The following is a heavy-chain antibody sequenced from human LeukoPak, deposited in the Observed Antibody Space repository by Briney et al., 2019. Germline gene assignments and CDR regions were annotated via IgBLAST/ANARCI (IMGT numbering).Heavy chain of an antibody. V-gene: IGHV4-39*01. Sequence: SQSLSPTFTVSAPSISIITYYCGWVRHPPGKWLEWSASIYYSGSTYYNPSIKSRSTITIATTKTQFSLKLSSVTAADAAVYYCACPRAGYSSGWYLTFDYWGQGTLVTVSS. J-gene: IGHJ4*02. CDR3: ACPRAGYSSGWYLTFDY. CDR1: APSISIITYY. D-gene: IGHD6-19*01. CDR2: IYYSGST.